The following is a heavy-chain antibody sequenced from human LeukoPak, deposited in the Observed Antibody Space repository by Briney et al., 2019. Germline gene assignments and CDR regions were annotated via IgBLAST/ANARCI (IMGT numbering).Heavy chain of an antibody. CDR3: ARGVGWGTDPGGYCSGGSCYSAVRWFDP. CDR2: INHSGST. CDR1: GGSISSGSYY. V-gene: IGHV4-39*07. Sequence: SETLSLTCTVSGGSISSGSYYWSWIRQPPGKGLEWIGEINHSGSTNYNPSLKSRVTISVDTSKNQFSLKLSSVTAADTAVYYCARGVGWGTDPGGYCSGGSCYSAVRWFDPWGQGTLVTVSS. D-gene: IGHD2-15*01. J-gene: IGHJ5*02.